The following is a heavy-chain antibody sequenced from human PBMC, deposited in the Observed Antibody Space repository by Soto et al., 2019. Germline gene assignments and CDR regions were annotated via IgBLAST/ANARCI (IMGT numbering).Heavy chain of an antibody. V-gene: IGHV3-11*06. CDR3: ARDSTGSGLDYGMDV. CDR1: GFTFNDHY. J-gene: IGHJ6*02. Sequence: QVQLVESGGGLVKPGGSLRLSCAASGFTFNDHYMTWLRQAPGKGLAWVSFISSDSIYTNSADSVKGRFTISRDNAKNLLYLQMSSLRVEDTAVYYCARDSTGSGLDYGMDVWGQVTTVAVSS. D-gene: IGHD3-10*01. CDR2: ISSDSIYT.